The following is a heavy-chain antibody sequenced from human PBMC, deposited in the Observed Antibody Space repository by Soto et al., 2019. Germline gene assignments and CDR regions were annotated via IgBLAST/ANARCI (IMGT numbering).Heavy chain of an antibody. CDR1: GFTFSSYS. V-gene: IGHV3-21*01. CDR3: AREYCSGGSCYYGLRWFDP. CDR2: ISSSSSYI. Sequence: GGSLRLSCAASGFTFSSYSMNWVRQAPGKGLEWVSSISSSSSYIYYADSVKGRFTISRDNAKNSLYLQMNSLRAEDTAVYYCAREYCSGGSCYYGLRWFDPWGQGTLVTVSS. D-gene: IGHD2-15*01. J-gene: IGHJ5*02.